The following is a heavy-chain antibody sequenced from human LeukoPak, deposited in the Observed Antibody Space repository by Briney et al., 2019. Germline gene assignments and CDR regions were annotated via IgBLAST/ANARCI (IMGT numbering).Heavy chain of an antibody. Sequence: GGSLRLSCAAPGFTFSNAWMSWVRQAPGKGLEWVGRIKSKTDGGTTDYAAPVKGRFTISRDDSKNTLYLQMNALKTEDTGVYYCTTVLRYDSGSYSDNWGQGTLVTVSS. D-gene: IGHD3-10*01. CDR2: IKSKTDGGTT. V-gene: IGHV3-15*01. CDR3: TTVLRYDSGSYSDN. CDR1: GFTFSNAW. J-gene: IGHJ4*02.